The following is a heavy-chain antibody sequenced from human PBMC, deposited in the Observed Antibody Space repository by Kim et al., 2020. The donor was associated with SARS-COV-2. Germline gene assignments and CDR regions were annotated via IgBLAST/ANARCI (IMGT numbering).Heavy chain of an antibody. CDR2: ISYDGSNK. Sequence: GGSLRLSCAASGFTFSSYAMHWVRQAPGKGLEWVAVISYDGSNKYYADSVKGRFTISRDNSKNTLYLQMNSLRAEDTAVYYCARGFGTFDPWGQGTLVTVSS. V-gene: IGHV3-30-3*01. J-gene: IGHJ5*02. D-gene: IGHD3-3*01. CDR3: ARGFGTFDP. CDR1: GFTFSSYA.